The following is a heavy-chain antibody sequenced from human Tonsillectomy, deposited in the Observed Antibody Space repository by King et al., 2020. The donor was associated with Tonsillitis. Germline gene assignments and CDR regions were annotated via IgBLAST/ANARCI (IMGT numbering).Heavy chain of an antibody. J-gene: IGHJ6*02. CDR1: GFTFSNAW. Sequence: VQLVESGGGLVKPGGSLRLSCAASGFTFSNAWMSWVRQAPGKGLEWVGRIKSKTDGGTTDYAAPVKGRFTISRDDSKNTLYLQMNSLKTEDTAVYYCTTDPLWGKHYYYGMDVWGQGTTVTVSS. D-gene: IGHD3-10*01. CDR2: IKSKTDGGTT. CDR3: TTDPLWGKHYYYGMDV. V-gene: IGHV3-15*01.